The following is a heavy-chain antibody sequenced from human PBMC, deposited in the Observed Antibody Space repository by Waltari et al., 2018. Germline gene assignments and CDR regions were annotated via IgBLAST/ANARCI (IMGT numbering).Heavy chain of an antibody. CDR3: AKDIDYGDSRGYYYGMDV. J-gene: IGHJ6*02. V-gene: IGHV3-9*01. Sequence: EVQLVESGGGLVQPGRSLRLSCAASGFTFDDYAMPWVRQAPGKGLEWVSGISWNSGSIGYADSVKGRFTISRDNAKNSLYLQMNSLRAEDTALYYCAKDIDYGDSRGYYYGMDVWGQGTTVTVSS. CDR1: GFTFDDYA. D-gene: IGHD4-17*01. CDR2: ISWNSGSI.